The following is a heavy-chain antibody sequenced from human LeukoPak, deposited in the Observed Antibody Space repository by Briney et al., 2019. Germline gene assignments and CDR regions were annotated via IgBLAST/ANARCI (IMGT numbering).Heavy chain of an antibody. D-gene: IGHD1-1*01. CDR1: GGSISSYY. J-gene: IGHJ6*03. CDR3: ARDRAGTPPDYYYYYMDV. Sequence: PSETLSLTCTVSGGSISSYYWSWIRQPAGKGLEWIGRIYTSGSTNYNPSLKSRVTMSVDTSKNQFSLKLSSVTAADTAVYYCARDRAGTPPDYYYYYMDVWGKGTTVTVSS. V-gene: IGHV4-4*07. CDR2: IYTSGST.